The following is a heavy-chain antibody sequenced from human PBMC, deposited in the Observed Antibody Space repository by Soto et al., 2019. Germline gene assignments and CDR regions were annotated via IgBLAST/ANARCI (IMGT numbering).Heavy chain of an antibody. J-gene: IGHJ4*02. V-gene: IGHV1-18*01. CDR2: ISASNGNT. D-gene: IGHD6-13*01. CDR3: ARDLAAGTCDY. CDR1: GYTFTSYA. Sequence: QVQLVQSGAEVRKPGASVKVSCKASGYTFTSYAISWVRQAPGQGLEWMGWISASNGNTNYAQKLQGRVTMTTDTSTSTADMELRSLRADDTAVYYCARDLAAGTCDYWGQGTLVTVSS.